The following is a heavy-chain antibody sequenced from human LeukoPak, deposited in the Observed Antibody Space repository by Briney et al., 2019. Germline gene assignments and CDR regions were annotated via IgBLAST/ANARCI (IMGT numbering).Heavy chain of an antibody. Sequence: SETLFLTCTVSGGSISSYYWSWIRQPPGKGLEWIGYIYYSGSANYNPSLKSRVTISVDTSKKRFSLKLSSVTAADTAMYYCARSVSSYYCTSTSCYGDAFDIWGQGTMVTVSS. J-gene: IGHJ3*02. CDR2: IYYSGSA. D-gene: IGHD2-2*01. CDR3: ARSVSSYYCTSTSCYGDAFDI. V-gene: IGHV4-59*01. CDR1: GGSISSYY.